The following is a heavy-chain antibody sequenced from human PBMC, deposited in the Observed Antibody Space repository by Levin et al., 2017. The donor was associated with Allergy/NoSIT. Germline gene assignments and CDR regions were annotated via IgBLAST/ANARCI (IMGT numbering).Heavy chain of an antibody. CDR3: ARDYIAARPYVFDY. V-gene: IGHV3-23*01. D-gene: IGHD6-6*01. CDR1: GFTFSSYA. CDR2: ISGSGGST. J-gene: IGHJ4*02. Sequence: GESLKISCKASGFTFSSYAMSWVRQAPGKGLEWVSAISGSGGSTYYADSVKGRFTISRDNSKNTLYLQMNSLRAEDTAVYYCARDYIAARPYVFDYWGQGTLVTVSS.